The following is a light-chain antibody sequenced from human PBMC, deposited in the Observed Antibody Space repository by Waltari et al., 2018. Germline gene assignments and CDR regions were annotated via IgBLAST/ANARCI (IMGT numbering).Light chain of an antibody. CDR3: QSYESSNLVV. V-gene: IGLV6-57*04. Sequence: NFMLTQPHSVSESPGKTVTISCTRSSGSIASNYVQWYQQRPGSAPTTVIYEDNQRPSGVPDRFSGSIDSSSNSASLGISGLETEDEAVYYCQSYESSNLVVFGGGTKLTVL. CDR2: EDN. J-gene: IGLJ2*01. CDR1: SGSIASNY.